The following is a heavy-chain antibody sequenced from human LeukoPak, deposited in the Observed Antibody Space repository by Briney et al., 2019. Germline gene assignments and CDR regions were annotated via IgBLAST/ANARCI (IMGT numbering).Heavy chain of an antibody. CDR2: SYSGGST. D-gene: IGHD1-26*01. CDR1: AFSDKSNY. J-gene: IGHJ4*02. CDR3: AREVVGATPFDY. V-gene: IGHV3-53*01. Sequence: GGSLRLSCVASAFSDKSNYMSWVRQAPGKGLEWVSVSYSGGSTYYEDSVKGRFTVSSDVSKNTLYLQMNNLRGEDTAVYYCAREVVGATPFDYWGQGTLVTVSS.